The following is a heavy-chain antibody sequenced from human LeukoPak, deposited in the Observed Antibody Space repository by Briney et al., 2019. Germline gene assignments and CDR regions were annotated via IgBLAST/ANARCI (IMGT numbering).Heavy chain of an antibody. J-gene: IGHJ4*02. D-gene: IGHD6-6*01. Sequence: PGRSLRLSCAAPGFTFDDYAMHWVRQAPGKGLEWVSGIGWNSGSVGYADSVKGRFTISRDNAKNFLYLQMNSLRAEDTAVYYCAKDAARPTSGAPGYWGQGTLVTVSS. CDR1: GFTFDDYA. CDR2: IGWNSGSV. CDR3: AKDAARPTSGAPGY. V-gene: IGHV3-9*01.